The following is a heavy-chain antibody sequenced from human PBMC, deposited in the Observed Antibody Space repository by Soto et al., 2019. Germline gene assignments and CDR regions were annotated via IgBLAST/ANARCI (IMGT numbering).Heavy chain of an antibody. J-gene: IGHJ6*02. D-gene: IGHD4-4*01. V-gene: IGHV3-30*18. CDR1: GFTFSSYG. CDR3: AKDLAVNSYYYYGMDV. Sequence: VGSLRISCAASGFTFSSYGMHWVRQAPGKGLEWVAVISYDGSNKYYADSVKGRFTISRDNSKNTLYLQMNSLRAEDTAVYYCAKDLAVNSYYYYGMDVWGQGTTVTVSS. CDR2: ISYDGSNK.